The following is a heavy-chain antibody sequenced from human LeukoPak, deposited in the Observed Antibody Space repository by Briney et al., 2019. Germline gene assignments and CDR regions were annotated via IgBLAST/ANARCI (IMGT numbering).Heavy chain of an antibody. V-gene: IGHV3-74*01. CDR2: INSDGSRT. D-gene: IGHD4-17*01. J-gene: IGHJ4*02. CDR1: GFTFSSYW. CDR3: ARGGDYSWEAVPW. Sequence: GGSLRLSCAASGFTFSSYWMYWVRQAPGKGLVWVSRINSDGSRTSYADSVKGRFTISRDIAKNTLYLQMNSLRAEDTAVYYCARGGDYSWEAVPWWGQGTLVTVSS.